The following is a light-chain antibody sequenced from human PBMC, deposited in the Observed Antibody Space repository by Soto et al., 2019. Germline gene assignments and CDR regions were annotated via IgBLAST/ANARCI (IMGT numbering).Light chain of an antibody. CDR3: QQYGSSPSWT. Sequence: EIVLTQSPGTLSLSPGERATLSFMASQSVSSSYLAWYQQKPGQAPRLLIYGASSRATGIPDRFSGSGSGTDFTITISRLEPEDFAVYYCQQYGSSPSWTFGQGTKVDIK. J-gene: IGKJ1*01. CDR2: GAS. CDR1: QSVSSSY. V-gene: IGKV3-20*01.